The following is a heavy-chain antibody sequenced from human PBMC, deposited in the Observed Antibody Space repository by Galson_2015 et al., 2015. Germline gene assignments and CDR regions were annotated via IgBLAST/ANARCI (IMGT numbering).Heavy chain of an antibody. V-gene: IGHV3-23*01. CDR2: ISARVGGT. J-gene: IGHJ4*02. CDR3: ARGFADYFDY. Sequence: SLRLSCAASGFTFSSYAMSWVRQAPGKGLEWVSVISARVGGTYYADSVKGRFTISRDNFKNMLYVQMNKLRAEDTAVYYCARGFADYFDYWGQGTLVTVSS. D-gene: IGHD2-21*01. CDR1: GFTFSSYA.